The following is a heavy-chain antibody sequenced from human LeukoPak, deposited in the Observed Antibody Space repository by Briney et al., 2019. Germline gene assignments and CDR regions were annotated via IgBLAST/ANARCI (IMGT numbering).Heavy chain of an antibody. V-gene: IGHV4-39*07. D-gene: IGHD6-19*01. Sequence: RASETLSLTCSVSGDSFTSTSYYWGWIRQPPEKGLEWIGSVYYTGGTYYSPSLKSRVTISVDTSKNQFSLKVTSVTVADTAVFYCARHQISSGWSLYFDSWGQGILVTVSS. CDR2: VYYTGGT. CDR3: ARHQISSGWSLYFDS. J-gene: IGHJ4*02. CDR1: GDSFTSTSYY.